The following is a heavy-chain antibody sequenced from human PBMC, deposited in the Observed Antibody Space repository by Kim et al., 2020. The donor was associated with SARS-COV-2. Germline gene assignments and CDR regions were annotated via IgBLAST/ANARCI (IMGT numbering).Heavy chain of an antibody. D-gene: IGHD2-15*01. CDR1: GYTFTSYY. V-gene: IGHV1-46*01. J-gene: IGHJ4*02. CDR3: ARGYCSGGSCYYFGY. CDR2: INPSGGST. Sequence: ASVKVSCKASGYTFTSYYMHWVRQAPGQGLEWMGIINPSGGSTSYSQKFQGRVTITRDTSTSTAYMELSSLRSEDTAVYYCARGYCSGGSCYYFGYWGQGTLVTVSP.